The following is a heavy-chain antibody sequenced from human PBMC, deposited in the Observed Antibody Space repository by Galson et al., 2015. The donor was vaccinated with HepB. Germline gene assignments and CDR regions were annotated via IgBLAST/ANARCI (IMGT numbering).Heavy chain of an antibody. V-gene: IGHV4-4*07. Sequence: ETLSLTCTVSGGSVNAYYWSWIRQPAGKGLEWIGRIYSSGNADYNPSLRSRVAMSVDTSKNQFYLSLRFLSAADTAFYYCARGAINSGWHDFWGQGTLVTVPS. CDR2: IYSSGNA. CDR3: ARGAINSGWHDF. D-gene: IGHD6-19*01. J-gene: IGHJ4*02. CDR1: GGSVNAYY.